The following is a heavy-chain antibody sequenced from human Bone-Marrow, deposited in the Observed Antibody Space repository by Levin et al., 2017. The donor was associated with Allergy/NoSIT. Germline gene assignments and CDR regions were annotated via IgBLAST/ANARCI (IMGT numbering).Heavy chain of an antibody. CDR3: ARDFLQVGGAGNYEDTFDF. J-gene: IGHJ3*01. D-gene: IGHD3-10*01. V-gene: IGHV1-18*01. Sequence: ASVKVSCKTSGYTFTIFGISWVRQAPGQGLEWMGWISPYNGKANYAQKLQGRVTLTTDTPTSTVYMELRSLRSDDTAVYYCARDFLQVGGAGNYEDTFDFWGQGTMVTVSS. CDR2: ISPYNGKA. CDR1: GYTFTIFG.